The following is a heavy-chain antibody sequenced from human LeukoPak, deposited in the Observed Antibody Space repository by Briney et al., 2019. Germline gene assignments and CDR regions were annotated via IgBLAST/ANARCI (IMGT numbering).Heavy chain of an antibody. J-gene: IGHJ4*02. CDR2: IKQDGSEK. CDR1: GFTFSSYW. CDR3: AREVGATIYYFDY. Sequence: SGGSLRLSCAASGFTFSSYWMSWVRQAPGKGLEWVANIKQDGSEKYYVDSVKGRFTISRDNAMNSLYLQMNSLRAEDTAVYYCAREVGATIYYFDYWGQGTLVTVSS. D-gene: IGHD1-26*01. V-gene: IGHV3-7*01.